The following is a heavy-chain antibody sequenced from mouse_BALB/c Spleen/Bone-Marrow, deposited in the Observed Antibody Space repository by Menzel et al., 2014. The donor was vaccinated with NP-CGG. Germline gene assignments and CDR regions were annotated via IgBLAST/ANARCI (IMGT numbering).Heavy chain of an antibody. CDR2: INPASSTI. CDR3: ARLNYYGNLFV. D-gene: IGHD1-1*01. Sequence: DVQLQESGGGLVQPGGSLQLSCAASGFDFSRYWMSWVRQAPGTGLEWIGEINPASSTINYTPSLKDKFIISRDNAKNTLYLQISKVRSEDTALYYGARLNYYGNLFVWGAGSPVTVSS. V-gene: IGHV4-1*02. CDR1: GFDFSRYW. J-gene: IGHJ1*01.